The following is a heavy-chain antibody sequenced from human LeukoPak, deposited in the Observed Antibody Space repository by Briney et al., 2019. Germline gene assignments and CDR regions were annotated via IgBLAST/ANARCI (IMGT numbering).Heavy chain of an antibody. J-gene: IGHJ6*03. D-gene: IGHD2-2*01. CDR1: GYTFTSYG. V-gene: IGHV1-18*01. CDR3: ARDPRHYCSSTSCYGYYYYMDV. CDR2: ISAYNGNT. Sequence: ASVKVSCKASGYTFTSYGISWVRQAPGQGLEWMGWISAYNGNTNYAQKLQGRVTMTTDTSTSTAYMELRSLRSDDTAAYYCARDPRHYCSSTSCYGYYYYMDVWGKGTTVTVSS.